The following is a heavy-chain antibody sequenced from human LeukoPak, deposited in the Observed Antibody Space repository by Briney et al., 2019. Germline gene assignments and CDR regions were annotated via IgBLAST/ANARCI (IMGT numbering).Heavy chain of an antibody. CDR2: IFHSGST. Sequence: PSGTLSLTCAVSGGSISSINWWSWVRQPPGKGLEWIGEIFHSGSTNYNPSLKSQITISVDTSKNQFSLKLSSVTAADTAVYYCARVSYTTGGRAEYFQHWGQGTLVTVSS. J-gene: IGHJ1*01. CDR3: ARVSYTTGGRAEYFQH. D-gene: IGHD6-19*01. V-gene: IGHV4-4*02. CDR1: GGSISSINW.